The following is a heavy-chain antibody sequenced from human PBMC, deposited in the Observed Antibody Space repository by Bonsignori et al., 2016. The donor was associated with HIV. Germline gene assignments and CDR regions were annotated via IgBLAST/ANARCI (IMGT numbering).Heavy chain of an antibody. CDR3: ARGHSSSFDY. CDR2: ISSSSSYI. J-gene: IGHJ4*02. D-gene: IGHD3-22*01. V-gene: IGHV3-21*01. Sequence: VRQAPGKGLEWVSSISSSSSYIYYADSVKGRFTISRDNAKNSLYLQMNSLRAEDTAVYYCARGHSSSFDYWGQGTLVTVSS.